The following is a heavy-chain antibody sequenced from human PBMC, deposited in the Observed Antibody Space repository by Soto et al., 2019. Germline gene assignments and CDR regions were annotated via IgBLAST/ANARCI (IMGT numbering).Heavy chain of an antibody. Sequence: SPTLSLTCAISVDSVSSKSAAWNWIRQSPSRGLEWLGRTYYRSKWYNDYAVSVKSRITINPDTSKNQFSLQLNSVTPEDTAVYYCARVVGSSGWLDYWGQGTLVTVSS. J-gene: IGHJ4*02. CDR3: ARVVGSSGWLDY. D-gene: IGHD6-19*01. CDR1: VDSVSSKSAA. CDR2: TYYRSKWYN. V-gene: IGHV6-1*01.